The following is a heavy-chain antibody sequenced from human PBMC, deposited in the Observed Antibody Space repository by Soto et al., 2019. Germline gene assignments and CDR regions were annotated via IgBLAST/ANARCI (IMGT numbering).Heavy chain of an antibody. CDR1: GDTFTNYG. Sequence: QVQLVQSGAEVKKPGASVKVSCKASGDTFTNYGISWVRQAPGQGLEWMAWISAYNGNTNYAQHLQDRVTMTTDTSTSTAYMELRSLRSDDTAVYYCARILSRRMGFVDLCAFDLWGQGTMVTLSS. CDR3: ARILSRRMGFVDLCAFDL. V-gene: IGHV1-18*01. CDR2: ISAYNGNT. D-gene: IGHD3-10*01. J-gene: IGHJ3*01.